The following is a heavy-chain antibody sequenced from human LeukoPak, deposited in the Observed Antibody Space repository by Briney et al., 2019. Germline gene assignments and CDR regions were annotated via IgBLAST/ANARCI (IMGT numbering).Heavy chain of an antibody. CDR3: ARHGFVEMATIPGPWIPFDY. D-gene: IGHD5-24*01. CDR2: IYYSGST. J-gene: IGHJ4*02. Sequence: SETLSLTCTVSGGSISSYYWSWIRQPPGKGLEWIGYIYYSGSTNYNPSLKSRVTISVDTSKNQFSLKPSSVTAADTAVYYCARHGFVEMATIPGPWIPFDYWGQGTLVTVSS. V-gene: IGHV4-59*08. CDR1: GGSISSYY.